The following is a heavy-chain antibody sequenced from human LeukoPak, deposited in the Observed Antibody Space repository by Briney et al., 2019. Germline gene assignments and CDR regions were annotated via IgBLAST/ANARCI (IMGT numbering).Heavy chain of an antibody. CDR2: IYSSGRT. D-gene: IGHD3-22*01. CDR3: ARERAPYYYDSSGYHRVFDY. Sequence: PSETLSLTCTVSGDSINSNNYYWSWIRQPAGKGLEWIGRIYSSGRTNYNPSLKSRATISVDTSKNQFSLNLSSVTAADTAVYYCARERAPYYYDSSGYHRVFDYWGQGTLVTASS. V-gene: IGHV4-61*02. J-gene: IGHJ4*02. CDR1: GDSINSNNYY.